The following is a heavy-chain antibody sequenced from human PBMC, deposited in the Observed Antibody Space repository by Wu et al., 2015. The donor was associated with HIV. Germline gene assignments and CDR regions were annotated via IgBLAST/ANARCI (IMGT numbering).Heavy chain of an antibody. Sequence: QVQLVQSGREVKKPWASVKVSCKASGYTFTSYDINWVRQATGQGLEWMGWMNPNSGNTGYAQKFQGRVTMTRNTSISTAYMELSSLRSEDTAVYYCARGLYYYDSSGYYVGWFDPWGQGTLVTVSS. CDR2: MNPNSGNT. V-gene: IGHV1-8*01. CDR3: ARGLYYYDSSGYYVGWFDP. J-gene: IGHJ5*02. CDR1: GYTFTSYD. D-gene: IGHD3-22*01.